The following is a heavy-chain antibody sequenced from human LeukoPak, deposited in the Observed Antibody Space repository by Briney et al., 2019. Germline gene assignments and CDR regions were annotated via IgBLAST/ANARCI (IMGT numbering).Heavy chain of an antibody. J-gene: IGHJ4*02. CDR2: IYYSGST. CDR1: GGSISSGGYY. D-gene: IGHD3-22*01. CDR3: ARSPVRYYYDSSGLDY. Sequence: SETLSLTCTVSGGSISSGGYYWSWIRQHPGKGLEWIGYIYYSGSTYYNPSLKSRVTISVDTSKNQFSLKLSSVTAADTAVYYCARSPVRYYYDSSGLDYWGQGTLVTVSS. V-gene: IGHV4-31*03.